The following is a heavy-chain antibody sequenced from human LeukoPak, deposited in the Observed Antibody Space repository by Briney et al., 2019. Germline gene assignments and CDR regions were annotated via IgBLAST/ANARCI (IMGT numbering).Heavy chain of an antibody. Sequence: ASVKVSCKSAGYTFTIYGISGMRHAPGQGREWMGWISAYNGNTNYAQKLQGRVTMTTNTSTSTAYMELRSLRSDDTAVYYCATDASVIWRGIGKSWAKGNLVTVPS. CDR1: GYTFTIYG. D-gene: IGHD3-10*01. V-gene: IGHV1-18*01. CDR2: ISAYNGNT. J-gene: IGHJ4*02. CDR3: ATDASVIWRGIGKS.